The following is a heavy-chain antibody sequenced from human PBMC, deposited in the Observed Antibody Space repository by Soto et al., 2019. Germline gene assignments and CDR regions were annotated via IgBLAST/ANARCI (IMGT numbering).Heavy chain of an antibody. D-gene: IGHD2-15*01. Sequence: PGGSLRLSCAASGFTFSSYWMSWVRQAPGKGLEWVANIKQDGGEKYYVDSVKGRFTISRDNAKNSLYLQMNSLRAEDTAVYYCSREFVVVVAATGFDYWGQGTLVTVSS. CDR1: GFTFSSYW. J-gene: IGHJ4*02. CDR2: IKQDGGEK. CDR3: SREFVVVVAATGFDY. V-gene: IGHV3-7*03.